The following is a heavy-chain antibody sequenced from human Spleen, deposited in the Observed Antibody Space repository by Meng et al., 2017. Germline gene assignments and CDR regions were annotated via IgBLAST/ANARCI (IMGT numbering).Heavy chain of an antibody. CDR1: GFTFSSYG. CDR3: AKDRGDFGSGRTLEY. V-gene: IGHV3-30*18. J-gene: IGHJ4*02. D-gene: IGHD1-26*01. CDR2: ISYDGSYK. Sequence: QVQLVESGGGVVQPGRSLRLSCAASGFTFSSYGMHWVRQAPGKGLEWVAVISYDGSYKYYADSVKGRFTISRDNSKKTLYLQMNTLRAEDTALYYCAKDRGDFGSGRTLEYWGQGTLVTVSS.